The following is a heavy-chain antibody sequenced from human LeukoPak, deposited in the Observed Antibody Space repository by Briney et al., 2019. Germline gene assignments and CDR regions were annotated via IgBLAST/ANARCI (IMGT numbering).Heavy chain of an antibody. CDR2: IYYSGST. D-gene: IGHD6-13*01. Sequence: SETLSLTCTVSGGSISSSSYYWGWICQPPGKGLEWIGSIYYSGSTYYNPSLKSRVTISVDTSKNQFSLKLSSVTAADTAVYYCARPNARIAAAGEIDYWGQGTLVTVSS. V-gene: IGHV4-39*01. CDR3: ARPNARIAAAGEIDY. J-gene: IGHJ4*02. CDR1: GGSISSSSYY.